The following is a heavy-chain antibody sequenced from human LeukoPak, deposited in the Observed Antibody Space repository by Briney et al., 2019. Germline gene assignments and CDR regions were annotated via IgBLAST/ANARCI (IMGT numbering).Heavy chain of an antibody. V-gene: IGHV3-21*04. D-gene: IGHD6-19*01. CDR2: ISSSSSYI. CDR3: ASPNQWLAYYYYGMDV. Sequence: GGSLRLSCAASGFTFSSYSMNRVRQAPGKGLEWVSSISSSSSYIYYADSVKGRFTISRDNAKNSLYLQMNSLRAEDTAVYYCASPNQWLAYYYYGMDVWGQGTTVTVSS. CDR1: GFTFSSYS. J-gene: IGHJ6*02.